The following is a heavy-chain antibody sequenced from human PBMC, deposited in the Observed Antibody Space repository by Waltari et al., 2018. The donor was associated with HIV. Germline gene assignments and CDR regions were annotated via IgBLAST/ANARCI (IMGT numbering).Heavy chain of an antibody. J-gene: IGHJ4*02. CDR1: GFTFDDYT. D-gene: IGHD3-3*01. Sequence: EVQLVESGGAVVQPGGSLRLSCAASGFTFDDYTMHWVRQAPGKGLEWVSFISWDGDSPYYADSVKVRFTISRDNSKNSLYLQMNSLRTEDTALYYCAKGNTDYDFWTGLDYWGQGTLVTVSS. CDR3: AKGNTDYDFWTGLDY. V-gene: IGHV3-43*01. CDR2: ISWDGDSP.